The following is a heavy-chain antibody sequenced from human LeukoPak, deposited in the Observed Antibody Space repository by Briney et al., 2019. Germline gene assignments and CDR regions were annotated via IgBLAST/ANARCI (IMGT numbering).Heavy chain of an antibody. Sequence: GASVKVSCXASGYTFTGYYMHWVRQAPGQGLGWMGWINPNSGGTNYAQKFQGRVTMTRDTSISTAYMELSRLRSDDTAVYYCASDGEWELHDWFDPWGQGTLVTVSS. V-gene: IGHV1-2*02. CDR1: GYTFTGYY. CDR2: INPNSGGT. D-gene: IGHD1-26*01. CDR3: ASDGEWELHDWFDP. J-gene: IGHJ5*02.